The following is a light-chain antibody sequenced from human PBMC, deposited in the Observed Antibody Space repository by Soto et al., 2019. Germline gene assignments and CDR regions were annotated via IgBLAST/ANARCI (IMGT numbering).Light chain of an antibody. J-gene: IGLJ1*01. Sequence: QSALTQPASVSGSPGQSINISCTGTSSDVGGYNYVSWYQQHPGKAPKLMIYDVSNRPSGVSNRFSGSKSGNTASLTISGLQAEDEADYYCRSYTSSSTLYVFRTGTKLTVL. V-gene: IGLV2-14*01. CDR3: RSYTSSSTLYV. CDR1: SSDVGGYNY. CDR2: DVS.